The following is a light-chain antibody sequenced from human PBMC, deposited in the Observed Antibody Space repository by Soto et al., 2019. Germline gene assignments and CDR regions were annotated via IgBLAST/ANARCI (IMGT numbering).Light chain of an antibody. J-gene: IGKJ3*01. Sequence: EVVMKQSPATLSVSPGERATLSCRSSQSFISNLAWYQQKPGQSPRLLIYGASTRATGIPARFCVSGSGTAFTLSTTTLQSEDAAVYYCQVYTNWPFTFCPRTKVAIK. V-gene: IGKV3-15*01. CDR3: QVYTNWPFT. CDR2: GAS. CDR1: QSFISN.